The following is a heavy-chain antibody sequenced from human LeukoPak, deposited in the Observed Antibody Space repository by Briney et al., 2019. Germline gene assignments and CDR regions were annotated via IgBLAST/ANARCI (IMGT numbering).Heavy chain of an antibody. CDR3: AKELPYCTNGVCYSAHFDY. V-gene: IGHV3-30*02. CDR2: IRPDGSEG. CDR1: GITFSNSW. J-gene: IGHJ4*02. Sequence: PGGSLRLSCTTSGITFSNSWMSWVRQAPGKGLEWVATIRPDGSEGYYADSVKGRFTISRDNSKNTLYLQMNSLRAEDTAVYYCAKELPYCTNGVCYSAHFDYWGQGTLVTVSS. D-gene: IGHD2-8*01.